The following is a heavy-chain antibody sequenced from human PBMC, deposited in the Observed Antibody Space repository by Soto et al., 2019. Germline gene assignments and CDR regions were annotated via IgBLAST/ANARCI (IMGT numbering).Heavy chain of an antibody. CDR3: ARHSGIRGYSGYDYADIDY. D-gene: IGHD5-12*01. CDR2: IYPGDSDT. J-gene: IGHJ4*02. Sequence: GESLKISCKGSGYSFTSYWIGWVRQMPGKGLEWMGIIYPGDSDTRYSPSFQGQVTISADKSISTAYLQWSSLKASDTAMYYCARHSGIRGYSGYDYADIDYWGQGTLVTVSS. CDR1: GYSFTSYW. V-gene: IGHV5-51*01.